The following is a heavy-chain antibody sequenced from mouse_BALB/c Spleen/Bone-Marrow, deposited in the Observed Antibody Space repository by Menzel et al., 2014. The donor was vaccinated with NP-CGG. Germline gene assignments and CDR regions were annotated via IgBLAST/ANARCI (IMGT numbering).Heavy chain of an antibody. D-gene: IGHD2-10*02. CDR2: INPGSGGT. V-gene: IGHV1-54*01. CDR3: ARSGYGNYFYAMDY. CDR1: GYAFTNYL. Sequence: VQLQQSGAELVRPGTSVKVSCKASGYAFTNYLIEWVKQRPGQGLEWIGVINPGSGGTNYNEKFKGKATLTAGKSSSTAYMQLSSLTSDDSAVYFCARSGYGNYFYAMDYWGQGTSVTVSS. J-gene: IGHJ4*01.